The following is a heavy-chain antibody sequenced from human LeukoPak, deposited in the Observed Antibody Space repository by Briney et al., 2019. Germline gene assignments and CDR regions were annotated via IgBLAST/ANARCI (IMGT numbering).Heavy chain of an antibody. D-gene: IGHD4-17*01. Sequence: SATLSLTCTVSGGSISSGDYYWSWIRQPPGKGLEWIGYIYYSGSTYYNPSLKSRVTISVDTSKNQFSLKLSAVTAADTAVYYCARLPPGDLRYFDYWGQGTLVTVSS. CDR1: GGSISSGDYY. CDR3: ARLPPGDLRYFDY. V-gene: IGHV4-30-4*01. J-gene: IGHJ4*02. CDR2: IYYSGST.